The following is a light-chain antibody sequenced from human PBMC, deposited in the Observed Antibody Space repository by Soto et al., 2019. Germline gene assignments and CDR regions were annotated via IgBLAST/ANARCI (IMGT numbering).Light chain of an antibody. CDR2: AAS. J-gene: IGKJ1*01. V-gene: IGKV3-20*01. CDR1: ESVSSNY. Sequence: EIGLTQSPGTLSSSPGERATLSCRASESVSSNYLAWYQQRPGQDPRLLIYAASNRARGIPDRLGGSGSGTDLTFTGSSLEREDFAVDYCQEYCSAPWTFGQGTKV. CDR3: QEYCSAPWT.